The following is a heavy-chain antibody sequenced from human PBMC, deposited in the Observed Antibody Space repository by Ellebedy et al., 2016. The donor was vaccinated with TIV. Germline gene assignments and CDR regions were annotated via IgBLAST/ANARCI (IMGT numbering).Heavy chain of an antibody. CDR1: GTVISRFY. CDR2: IYSSQST. V-gene: IGHV4-4*08. CDR3: ARLPGEDSRGYYFDH. D-gene: IGHD3-22*01. J-gene: IGHJ4*02. Sequence: MPSETLSLTCSVSGTVISRFYWSWIRQPPGKGLEWIGDIYSSQSTNYHPSLKSRVTISVATSKNQFSLRLSSVTAADTAVYYCARLPGEDSRGYYFDHWGQGTLVTVSS.